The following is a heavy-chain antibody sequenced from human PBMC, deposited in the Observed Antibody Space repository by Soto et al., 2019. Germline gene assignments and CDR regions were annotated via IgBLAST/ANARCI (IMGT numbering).Heavy chain of an antibody. CDR3: AREHGYSYGYYGMDV. CDR2: IIPIFGTA. V-gene: IGHV1-69*01. Sequence: QVQLVQSGAEVKKPGSSVKVSCKASRGTFSSYAISWVRQAPGQGLEWMGGIIPIFGTANYAQKFQGRVTITADESTSTAYMELISLRSEDTAVYYCAREHGYSYGYYGMDVWGPGTTVTVSS. J-gene: IGHJ6*02. CDR1: RGTFSSYA. D-gene: IGHD5-18*01.